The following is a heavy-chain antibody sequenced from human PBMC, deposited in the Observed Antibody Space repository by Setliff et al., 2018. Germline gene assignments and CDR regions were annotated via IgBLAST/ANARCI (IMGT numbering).Heavy chain of an antibody. Sequence: PGESLKISCKGSGYSFTSYWIGWVRQMPGKGLEWMGIIYPGDSDTRYSPSFQGQVTISADKSITTAYLQWSSLRASDTAMYYCARQAVAGSDAFDIWGQGTMVTVSS. D-gene: IGHD6-19*01. CDR3: ARQAVAGSDAFDI. CDR2: IYPGDSDT. V-gene: IGHV5-51*01. J-gene: IGHJ3*02. CDR1: GYSFTSYW.